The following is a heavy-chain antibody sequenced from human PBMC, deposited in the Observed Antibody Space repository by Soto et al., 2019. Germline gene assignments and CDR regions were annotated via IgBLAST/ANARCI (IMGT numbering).Heavy chain of an antibody. Sequence: TLSLTCTVSGGSISSGGYYWCWLRPHPGKGLEWNGYIYYSGSTYDNPSLKRRVTISVDTSKNQFSLKLSSVTAADTAVYYCARGSGYSYGYIAFDIWGQGTIVTVSS. CDR1: GGSISSGGYY. D-gene: IGHD5-18*01. V-gene: IGHV4-31*03. CDR2: IYYSGST. J-gene: IGHJ3*02. CDR3: ARGSGYSYGYIAFDI.